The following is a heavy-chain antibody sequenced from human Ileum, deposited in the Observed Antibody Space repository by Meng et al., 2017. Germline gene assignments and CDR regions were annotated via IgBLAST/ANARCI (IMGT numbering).Heavy chain of an antibody. J-gene: IGHJ2*01. D-gene: IGHD3-10*02. CDR3: ARADYVRYFDL. Sequence: SETLSLTCAVSGGSIESNNWWTWIRQPPGQGLEWIGEVYHSGSTHYNPSLQSRVTISIDNSKNRFSLSLNSVTAADTAIYYCARADYVRYFDLWGLGTLVTVSS. CDR2: VYHSGST. CDR1: GGSIESNNW. V-gene: IGHV4-4*02.